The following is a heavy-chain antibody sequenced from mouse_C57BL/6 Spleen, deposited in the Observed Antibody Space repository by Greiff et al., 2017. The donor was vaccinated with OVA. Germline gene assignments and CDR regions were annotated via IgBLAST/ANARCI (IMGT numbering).Heavy chain of an antibody. J-gene: IGHJ3*01. D-gene: IGHD1-1*01. CDR2: IDPENGDT. Sequence: SGAELVRPGASVKLSCTASGFNIKDDYMHWVKQRPEQGLEWIGWIDPENGDTEYASKFQGKATITADTSSNTAYLQLSSLTSEDTAVYYCTTDYYGSSWFAYWGQGTLVTVSA. V-gene: IGHV14-4*01. CDR3: TTDYYGSSWFAY. CDR1: GFNIKDDY.